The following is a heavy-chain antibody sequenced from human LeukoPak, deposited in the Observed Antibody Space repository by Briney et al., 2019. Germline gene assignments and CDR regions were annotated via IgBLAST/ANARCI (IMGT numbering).Heavy chain of an antibody. CDR2: IVPTFGTA. V-gene: IGHV1-69*13. CDR1: GGTFSSYA. J-gene: IGHJ4*02. D-gene: IGHD2-2*01. Sequence: LVKVSCKASGGTFSSYAISWVRQAPGQGLEWMVGIVPTFGTANYAQKFQGRVTITADESTSTAYMELSSLRSEDTAVYYCARDEGYCSSTSCYLFDYWGQGTLVTVSS. CDR3: ARDEGYCSSTSCYLFDY.